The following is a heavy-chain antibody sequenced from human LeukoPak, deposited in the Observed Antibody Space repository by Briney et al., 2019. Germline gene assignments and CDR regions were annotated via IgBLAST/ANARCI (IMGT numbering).Heavy chain of an antibody. CDR1: GYRFTNYW. V-gene: IGHV5-51*01. CDR3: ARRRDLYSGSYYPFDY. D-gene: IGHD1-26*01. J-gene: IGHJ4*02. Sequence: GESLKISCKGSGYRFTNYWIGWVRQLPGKGLEWMGIIYPGDSETRYSPSFQGQVTISADKSISTAYLQWSSLKASDTAMYYCARRRDLYSGSYYPFDYWGQGTLVTVSS. CDR2: IYPGDSET.